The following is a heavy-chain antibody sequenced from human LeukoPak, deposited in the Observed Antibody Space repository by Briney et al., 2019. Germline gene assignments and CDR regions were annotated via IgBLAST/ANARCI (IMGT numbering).Heavy chain of an antibody. J-gene: IGHJ3*01. V-gene: IGHV3-33*01. D-gene: IGHD3-9*01. CDR1: GFTFSSYG. Sequence: PGGSLRLSCAASGFTFSSYGMHWVRQAPGKGLEWVAVIWYDGSNKYYADSVKGRFTISRDNSKNTLYLQMNSLRAEDTAVYYCARGLTGYDAFDFWGRGTLVPVAS. CDR2: IWYDGSNK. CDR3: ARGLTGYDAFDF.